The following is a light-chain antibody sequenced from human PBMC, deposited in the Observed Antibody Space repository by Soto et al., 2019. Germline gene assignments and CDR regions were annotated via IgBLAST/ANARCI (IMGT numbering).Light chain of an antibody. J-gene: IGKJ5*01. CDR1: QSVRSN. Sequence: EIVMTPSPATLSVSPGERATLSCMASQSVRSNLAWYQQKPGQALRLLIYGASTRATGIPVRFSGSGSGTEYTLPISSLQSEDFVVYYCQQYNKRPSITFGQGTRLEIK. CDR3: QQYNKRPSIT. V-gene: IGKV3-15*01. CDR2: GAS.